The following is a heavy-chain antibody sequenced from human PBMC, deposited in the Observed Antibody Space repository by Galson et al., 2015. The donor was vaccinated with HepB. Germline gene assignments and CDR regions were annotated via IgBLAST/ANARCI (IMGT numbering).Heavy chain of an antibody. D-gene: IGHD2-15*01. CDR1: GGSFSGYY. Sequence: ETLSLTCAVYGGSFSGYYWSWIRQPPGKGPEWIGEINHSGSTNYNPSLKSRVTISVDTSKNQFSLKLSSVTAADTAVYYCAIAGGYCSGGSCYPTDYWGQGTLVTVSS. J-gene: IGHJ4*02. CDR3: AIAGGYCSGGSCYPTDY. CDR2: INHSGST. V-gene: IGHV4-34*01.